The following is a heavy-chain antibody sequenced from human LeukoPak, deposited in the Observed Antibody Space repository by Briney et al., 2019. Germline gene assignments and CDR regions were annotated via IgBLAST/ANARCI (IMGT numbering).Heavy chain of an antibody. J-gene: IGHJ6*03. CDR3: ARGIVVVPAAEYYYYMDV. CDR1: GGSISSYY. D-gene: IGHD2-2*01. V-gene: IGHV4-59*01. CDR2: IYYSGST. Sequence: SETLSLTCTVSGGSISSYYWSWIRQPPGKGLEWIGYIYYSGSTNYNPSLKSRVTISVDTSKNQFSLKLSSVTAADTAVYYCARGIVVVPAAEYYYYMDVWGKGTTVTVSS.